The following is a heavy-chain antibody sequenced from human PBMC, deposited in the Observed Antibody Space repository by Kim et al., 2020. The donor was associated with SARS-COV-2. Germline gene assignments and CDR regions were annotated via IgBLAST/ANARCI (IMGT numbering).Heavy chain of an antibody. D-gene: IGHD6-13*01. CDR3: ARGRSSSWYRNWFDP. V-gene: IGHV4-34*01. CDR2: INHSGST. Sequence: SETLSLTCAVYGGSFSGYYWSWIRQPPGKWLEWIGEINHSGSTNYNPSLKSRVTISVDTSKNQFSLKLSSVTAADTAVYYCARGRSSSWYRNWFDPWGQGTLVTVSS. CDR1: GGSFSGYY. J-gene: IGHJ5*02.